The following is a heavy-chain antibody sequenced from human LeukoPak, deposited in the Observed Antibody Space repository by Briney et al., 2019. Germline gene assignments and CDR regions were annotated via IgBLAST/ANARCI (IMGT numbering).Heavy chain of an antibody. Sequence: GGSLRLSCAASGFTFSSYGMNWVRQAPGKGLEWVSAISGSGGSTYYADSVKGRFTISRDNSKDTLYLQMNSLRAEDTAVYYCAKSSPPPLRYWGQGTPVTVSS. J-gene: IGHJ4*02. CDR3: AKSSPPPLRY. V-gene: IGHV3-23*01. CDR2: ISGSGGST. CDR1: GFTFSSYG.